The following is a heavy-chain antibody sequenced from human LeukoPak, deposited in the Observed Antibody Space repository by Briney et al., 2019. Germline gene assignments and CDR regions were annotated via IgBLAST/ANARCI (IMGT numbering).Heavy chain of an antibody. J-gene: IGHJ4*02. CDR1: GFTFDDYG. CDR3: ARGPYYYDSSGYFDY. CDR2: INWNGGST. V-gene: IGHV3-20*04. Sequence: GGSLRLSCAASGFTFDDYGMSWVRQAPGKGLEWVSGINWNGGSTGYADSVKGRFTISRDNAKNSLYLQMNSLRAEDTALYYCARGPYYYDSSGYFDYWGQGTLVTVSS. D-gene: IGHD3-22*01.